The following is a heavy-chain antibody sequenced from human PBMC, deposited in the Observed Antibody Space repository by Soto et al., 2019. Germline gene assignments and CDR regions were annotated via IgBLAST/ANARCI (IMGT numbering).Heavy chain of an antibody. CDR3: ARDGGRHSGGSDY. V-gene: IGHV1-69*01. CDR2: IIPLFGTA. CDR1: GGTFSSYS. J-gene: IGHJ4*02. D-gene: IGHD1-26*01. Sequence: QVQLVQSGAEVKKPGSSVKVSCKASGGTFSSYSINWVRQAPGQGLEWMGEIIPLFGTANYAQKFQGRVTITAYESTSTAYMELSSLRSEDTAVYYCARDGGRHSGGSDYWGQGTRVTVSS.